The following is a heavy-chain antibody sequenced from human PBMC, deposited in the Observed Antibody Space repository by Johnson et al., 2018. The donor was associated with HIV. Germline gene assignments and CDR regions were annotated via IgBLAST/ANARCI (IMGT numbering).Heavy chain of an antibody. J-gene: IGHJ3*02. V-gene: IGHV3-53*01. CDR2: LYSGGNT. CDR1: GFTLSSNC. D-gene: IGHD3-22*01. Sequence: VQLVESGGGLIQPGGSLRLSCAASGFTLSSNCMTWVRQAPGKGLEWVSVLYSGGNTYYADSVKGRFTISRDSSKNTLYLEMNSLTAEDTAVYYCASTHTLYYCDGTGYRWATAFDIWGQGTMVTISS. CDR3: ASTHTLYYCDGTGYRWATAFDI.